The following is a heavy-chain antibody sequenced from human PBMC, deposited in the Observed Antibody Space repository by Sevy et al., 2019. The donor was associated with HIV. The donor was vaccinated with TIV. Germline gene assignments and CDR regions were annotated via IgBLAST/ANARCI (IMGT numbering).Heavy chain of an antibody. CDR1: GFTFSSYA. CDR2: ISGSGGST. D-gene: IGHD3-10*01. CDR3: AKDFRARGVIEGFDY. J-gene: IGHJ4*02. Sequence: GGSLRLSCAASGFTFSSYAMSWVRQAPGKGLEWVSAISGSGGSTYYADSVKGRFTISRDNSKNTLYLQMNSLRAEDTAVYYCAKDFRARGVIEGFDYWGQGTLVTVSS. V-gene: IGHV3-23*01.